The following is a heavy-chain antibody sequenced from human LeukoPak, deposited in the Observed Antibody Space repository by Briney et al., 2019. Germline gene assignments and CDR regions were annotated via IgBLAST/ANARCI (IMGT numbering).Heavy chain of an antibody. V-gene: IGHV3-66*01. D-gene: IGHD3-9*01. Sequence: PGGSLRLSCAASGFTVSSNYMSWVRQAPGKGLEWVSVIYSGGSTYYADSVKGRFTISRDNSKNTLYLQMNSLRAEDTAVYYCAVLAGDIFRAFDIWGQGTMVTVSS. CDR3: AVLAGDIFRAFDI. CDR2: IYSGGST. J-gene: IGHJ3*02. CDR1: GFTVSSNY.